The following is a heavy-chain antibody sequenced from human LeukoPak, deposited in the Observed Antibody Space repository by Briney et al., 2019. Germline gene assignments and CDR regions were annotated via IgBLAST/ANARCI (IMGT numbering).Heavy chain of an antibody. D-gene: IGHD6-19*01. CDR1: GYTFTSYA. CDR2: INAGNGNT. J-gene: IGHJ1*01. Sequence: GASVKVSCKASGYTFTSYAMHWVRKAPGQRLEWMGWINAGNGNTKYSQKFQGRVTITRDTSASTAYMELSSLRSEDTAVYYCARGAMAGTWSEYFQHWGQGTLVTVSS. CDR3: ARGAMAGTWSEYFQH. V-gene: IGHV1-3*01.